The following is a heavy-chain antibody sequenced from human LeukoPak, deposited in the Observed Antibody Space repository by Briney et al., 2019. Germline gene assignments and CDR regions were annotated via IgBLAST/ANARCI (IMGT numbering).Heavy chain of an antibody. Sequence: RSSETLSLTCTVSGGSIRGYFWSWIRQPPGKGLERIGYIYSSGSTNYNPSLKSRVTISAETSKNQFSLKLSSVTAADTAVYYCARQLNSGYDGWFRWFDPWGQGTLVTVSS. CDR3: ARQLNSGYDGWFRWFDP. J-gene: IGHJ5*02. D-gene: IGHD5-12*01. V-gene: IGHV4-4*09. CDR1: GGSIRGYF. CDR2: IYSSGST.